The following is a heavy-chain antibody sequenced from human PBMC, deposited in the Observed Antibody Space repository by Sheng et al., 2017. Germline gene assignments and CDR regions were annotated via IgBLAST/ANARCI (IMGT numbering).Heavy chain of an antibody. CDR1: GYSISSGYY. J-gene: IGHJ4*02. D-gene: IGHD3-22*01. V-gene: IGHV4-38-2*02. CDR3: AREGGGGSGYYYDPHLDY. CDR2: IYHSGST. Sequence: QVQLQESGPGLVKPSETLSLTCTVSGYSISSGYYWGWIRQPPGKGLEWIGSIYHSGSTYYNPSLKSRVTISVDTSKNQFSLKLSSVTAADTAVYYCAREGGGGSGYYYDPHLDYWGQGTLVTVSS.